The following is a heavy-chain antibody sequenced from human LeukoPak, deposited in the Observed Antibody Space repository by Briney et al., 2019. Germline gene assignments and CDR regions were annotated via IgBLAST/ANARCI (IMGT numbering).Heavy chain of an antibody. D-gene: IGHD3-22*01. V-gene: IGHV3-21*01. CDR1: GFTFSTYT. Sequence: GGSLRLSCAASGFTFSTYTMNWVRQAPGKGPEWVSSISRSSDYIYYADSVQGRFTISRDNAKNSLYLQMNSLRAEDTAVYYCARTYYYDSSGYYTDWGQGTPVTVSS. CDR2: ISRSSDYI. J-gene: IGHJ4*02. CDR3: ARTYYYDSSGYYTD.